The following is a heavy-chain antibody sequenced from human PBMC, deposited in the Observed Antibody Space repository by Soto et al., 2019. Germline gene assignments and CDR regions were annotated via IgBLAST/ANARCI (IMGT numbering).Heavy chain of an antibody. CDR3: AREKTAGLRLGDAFDI. D-gene: IGHD6-19*01. Sequence: ASVKVSCKASGYTFTSYAMHWVRQAPGQRLEWMGWINAGNGNTKYSQKFQGRVTITRDTSASTAYMELSSLRSEDTALFYCAREKTAGLRLGDAFDIWGQGTMVTVSS. V-gene: IGHV1-3*01. CDR1: GYTFTSYA. CDR2: INAGNGNT. J-gene: IGHJ3*02.